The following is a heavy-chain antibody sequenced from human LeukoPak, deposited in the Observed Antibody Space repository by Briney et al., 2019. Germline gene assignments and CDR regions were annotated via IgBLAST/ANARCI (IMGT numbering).Heavy chain of an antibody. J-gene: IGHJ6*02. CDR3: ARDGPGVHYYYGMDV. CDR2: ISAYNGNT. V-gene: IGHV1-18*01. Sequence: GASVKVSCKASGYTFTSYGISWVRQAPGQGLEWMGWISAYNGNTNYAQKLQGRVTMTTDTSTSTAYMELRSLRSDDTAVYYCARDGPGVHYYYGMDVWGQGTTVTVSS. D-gene: IGHD7-27*01. CDR1: GYTFTSYG.